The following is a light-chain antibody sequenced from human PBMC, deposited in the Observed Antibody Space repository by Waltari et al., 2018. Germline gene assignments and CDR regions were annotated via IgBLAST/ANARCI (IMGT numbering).Light chain of an antibody. V-gene: IGLV3-27*01. CDR3: FSPADDFWV. CDR2: QDT. J-gene: IGLJ3*02. CDR1: IVTKKY. Sequence: FDLTQPSSVSVSPGQTARITCSGDIVTKKYTRWFQQKPGRAPLLLIYQDTGRPLGFPERFSGSISGTTITLTITGAQFEDEADYHCFSPADDFWVFGGGTKLTVL.